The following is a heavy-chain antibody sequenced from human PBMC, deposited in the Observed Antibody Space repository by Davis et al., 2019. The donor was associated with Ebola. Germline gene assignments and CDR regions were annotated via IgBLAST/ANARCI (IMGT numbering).Heavy chain of an antibody. Sequence: ASVKVSCKASGYTFTNYGITWVRQAPGQGLEWMGWINPHNGNTNYAQNVQGRVAMTTDTSTSTAYMELLSLTSDDTAVYYCARGYSGYDPNDYWGQGTLVTVSS. V-gene: IGHV1-18*04. CDR1: GYTFTNYG. J-gene: IGHJ4*02. CDR2: INPHNGNT. D-gene: IGHD5-12*01. CDR3: ARGYSGYDPNDY.